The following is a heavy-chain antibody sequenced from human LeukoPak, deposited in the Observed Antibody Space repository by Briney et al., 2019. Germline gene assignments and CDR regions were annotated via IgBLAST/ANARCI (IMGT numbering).Heavy chain of an antibody. CDR2: ISSRSSYI. CDR3: AKDGGYDSGS. J-gene: IGHJ4*02. D-gene: IGHD5-12*01. CDR1: GFTFSTYN. V-gene: IGHV3-21*01. Sequence: GGSLRLSCAASGFTFSTYNMNWVRQAPGKGLEWISSISSRSSYIYYADSVKGRFTISRDNTKNSLYLQMNSLRAEDTAVYFCAKDGGYDSGSWGQGTLITVSS.